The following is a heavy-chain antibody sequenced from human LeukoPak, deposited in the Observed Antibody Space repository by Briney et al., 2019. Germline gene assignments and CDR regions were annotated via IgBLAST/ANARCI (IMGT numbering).Heavy chain of an antibody. D-gene: IGHD5-12*01. V-gene: IGHV3-30*18. Sequence: GGSLRLSCAASGFTFSSYGMHWVRQAPGNGLEWVAVISYDGSNKYYADSVKGRFTISRDNSKNTLYLQMNSLRAEDTAVYYCAKSIPEWATAFDYWGQGTLVTVSS. CDR3: AKSIPEWATAFDY. CDR2: ISYDGSNK. J-gene: IGHJ4*02. CDR1: GFTFSSYG.